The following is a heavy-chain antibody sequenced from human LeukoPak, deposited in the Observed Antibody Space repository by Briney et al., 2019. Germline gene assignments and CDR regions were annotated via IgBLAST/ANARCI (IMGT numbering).Heavy chain of an antibody. CDR1: GYTFTSYY. CDR3: AINQAGYCGGGSCYRHEFYYMDV. J-gene: IGHJ6*03. CDR2: IIPVFGTA. D-gene: IGHD2-15*01. Sequence: SVKVSCKASGYTFTSYYMHWVRQAPGQGLEWMGGIIPVFGTANYAEKFQDRVTITADKSTSTAYMELSSLRSEDTAMYYCAINQAGYCGGGSCYRHEFYYMDVWGKGTSVTVSS. V-gene: IGHV1-69*06.